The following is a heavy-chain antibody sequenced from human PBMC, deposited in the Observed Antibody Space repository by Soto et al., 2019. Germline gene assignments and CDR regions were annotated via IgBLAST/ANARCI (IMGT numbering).Heavy chain of an antibody. CDR1: GGSISSGDYY. Sequence: PSETLSLTCTVSGGSISSGDYYWSWLRQPPGKGLEWIGYIYYSGSTYYNPSLKSRVTISVDTSKNQFSLKLSSVTAADTAVYYCARELVPYYYYGMDVWGQGTTVTVSS. D-gene: IGHD3-10*02. CDR2: IYYSGST. J-gene: IGHJ6*02. CDR3: ARELVPYYYYGMDV. V-gene: IGHV4-30-4*01.